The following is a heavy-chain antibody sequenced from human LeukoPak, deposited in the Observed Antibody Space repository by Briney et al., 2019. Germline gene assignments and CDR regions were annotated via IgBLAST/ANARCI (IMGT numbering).Heavy chain of an antibody. CDR1: GGSISSSNW. V-gene: IGHV4-4*02. Sequence: SETLSLTCAVSGGSISSSNWWSWVRQPPGKGLEWIGEIYHSGSTNYNPSLKSRVTISVDKSKNQFSLKLSSVTAADTAVYYCARDGGGLGEFRYYYYYYGMDVWGQGTTVTVSS. J-gene: IGHJ6*02. CDR2: IYHSGST. D-gene: IGHD3-10*01. CDR3: ARDGGGLGEFRYYYYYYGMDV.